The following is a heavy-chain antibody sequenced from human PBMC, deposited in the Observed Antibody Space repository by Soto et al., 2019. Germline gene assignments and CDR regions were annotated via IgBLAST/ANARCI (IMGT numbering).Heavy chain of an antibody. J-gene: IGHJ3*02. CDR2: IYPGDSDT. CDR1: GYSFTSYW. Sequence: ESLKISCKGSGYSFTSYWIGWVRQMPGKGLEWMGIIYPGDSDTRYSPSFQGQVTISADKSISTAYLQWSSLKASDTAMYYCARQRSSGSYRDAFDIWGQGTMVTVSS. V-gene: IGHV5-51*01. D-gene: IGHD1-26*01. CDR3: ARQRSSGSYRDAFDI.